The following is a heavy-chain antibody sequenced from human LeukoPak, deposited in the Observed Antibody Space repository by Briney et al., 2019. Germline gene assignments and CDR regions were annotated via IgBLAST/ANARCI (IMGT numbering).Heavy chain of an antibody. V-gene: IGHV3-48*03. J-gene: IGHJ4*02. CDR1: GFTFSRYQ. CDR2: ISSNGSTT. Sequence: PGGSLRPSCAASGFTFSRYQMNWVRQAPGRGLEWVSYISSNGSTTYYADSVTGRFTISRDNAKNSLYLQMDSLRAEDTAAYYCAMRGDYWGQGTLVTVSS. CDR3: AMRGDY.